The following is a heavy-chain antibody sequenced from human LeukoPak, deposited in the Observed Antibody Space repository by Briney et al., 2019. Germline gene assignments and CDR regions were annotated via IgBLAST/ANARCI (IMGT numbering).Heavy chain of an antibody. J-gene: IGHJ6*03. CDR1: GFTFCSCA. CDR3: AKAPYNSYYYMDV. CDR2: IRGSGDST. D-gene: IGHD3-16*01. V-gene: IGHV3-23*01. Sequence: GGSLRLSCATSGFTFCSCAMSWVRQAPGKGLEWVSDIRGSGDSTYYADSVKGRFTISRDNTKNTLYLQMNSLRAEDTAIYHCAKAPYNSYYYMDVWGKGTTATVSS.